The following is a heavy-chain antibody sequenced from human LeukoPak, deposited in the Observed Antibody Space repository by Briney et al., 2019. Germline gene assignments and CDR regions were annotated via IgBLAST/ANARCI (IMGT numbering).Heavy chain of an antibody. D-gene: IGHD5-24*01. J-gene: IGHJ4*02. V-gene: IGHV4-59*01. CDR3: ARDQGDGYNLV. CDR2: IYYSGST. CDR1: GGSISSYY. Sequence: SETLSLTCTVSGGSISSYYWSWIRQPPGKGLEWIGYIYYSGSTNYNPSLKSRVTISVDTSKNQFSLKLSSVTAADTAVYYCARDQGDGYNLVWGQGTLVTVSS.